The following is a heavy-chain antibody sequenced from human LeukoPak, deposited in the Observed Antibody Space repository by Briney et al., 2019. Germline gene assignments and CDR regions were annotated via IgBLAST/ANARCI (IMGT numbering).Heavy chain of an antibody. V-gene: IGHV3-9*01. J-gene: IGHJ4*02. Sequence: PGGSLRLSCAASGFTFSSYAMSWVRQAPGKGLEWVSGISWNSGSIGYADSVKGRFTISRDNAKNSLYLQMNSLRAEDTALYYCAKDMRDFWSGYYIGYWGQGTLVTVSS. CDR1: GFTFSSYA. CDR2: ISWNSGSI. CDR3: AKDMRDFWSGYYIGY. D-gene: IGHD3-3*01.